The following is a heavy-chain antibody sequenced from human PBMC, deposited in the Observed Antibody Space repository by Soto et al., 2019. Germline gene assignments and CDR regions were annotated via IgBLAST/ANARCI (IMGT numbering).Heavy chain of an antibody. CDR3: SRDQNGFKKAFDS. J-gene: IGHJ3*02. CDR2: VYSSGRT. CDR1: GGSITRGGYY. V-gene: IGHV4-31*03. Sequence: QLQLQESGPGLVRPSQTLSLTCSVSGGSITRGGYYWGWIRQRPGKGLEWVAYVYSSGRTYYNPSLERRISISLDTSKNQFSLILRSVTVADPAIYYVSRDQNGFKKAFDSWGQGAMVTVSS. D-gene: IGHD2-8*01.